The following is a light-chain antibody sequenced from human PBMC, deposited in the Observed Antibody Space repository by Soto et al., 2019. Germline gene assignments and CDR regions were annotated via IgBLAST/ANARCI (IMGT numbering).Light chain of an antibody. CDR1: QGISNY. Sequence: DIRMTQSPSSLSASVGDRVTITCRASQGISNYLAWYQQRPGKVPQLLIYAASILQSGVPSRFSGSGSGTDFTLAIDSLQPEDVATYYCQNYDDAPLAFGGGTKVEIK. J-gene: IGKJ4*01. V-gene: IGKV1-27*01. CDR3: QNYDDAPLA. CDR2: AAS.